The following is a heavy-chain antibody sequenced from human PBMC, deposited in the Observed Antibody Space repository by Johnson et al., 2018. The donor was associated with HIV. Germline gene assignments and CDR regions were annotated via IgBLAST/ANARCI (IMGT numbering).Heavy chain of an antibody. J-gene: IGHJ3*02. V-gene: IGHV3-30*14. CDR2: ISYDGSNK. CDR1: GFTFSRYA. D-gene: IGHD3-16*01. CDR3: TTVAGGASDI. Sequence: QVQLVESGGGVVQPGRSLRLSCAASGFTFSRYAMHWVRQAPGKGLEWVAVISYDGSNKYYADSVKGRFTSSRDNSKNTMYLQMNSLKTEDTAVYYCTTVAGGASDIWGQGTMVTVSS.